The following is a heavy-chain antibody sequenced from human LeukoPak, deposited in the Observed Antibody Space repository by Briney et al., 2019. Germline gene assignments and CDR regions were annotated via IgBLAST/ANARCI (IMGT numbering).Heavy chain of an antibody. CDR1: GGTFSSYT. Sequence: GSSVKVPCKASGGTFSSYTISWVRQAPGQGLEWMGGIISIFGTANYAQKFQGRVTVTRDTSTSTVRMELSGLRSEDTAVYYCARDQEGFDYWGQGTLVTVSS. CDR3: ARDQEGFDY. CDR2: IISIFGTA. J-gene: IGHJ4*02. V-gene: IGHV1-69*05.